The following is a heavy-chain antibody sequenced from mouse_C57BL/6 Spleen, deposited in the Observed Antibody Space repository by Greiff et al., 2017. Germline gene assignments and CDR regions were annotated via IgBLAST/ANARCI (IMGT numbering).Heavy chain of an antibody. CDR2: INPGSGGT. V-gene: IGHV1-54*01. CDR1: GYAFTNYL. D-gene: IGHD2-4*01. Sequence: QVQLQQSGAELVRPGTSVKVSCKASGYAFTNYLIEWVKQRPGHGLEWIGVINPGSGGTNYNAKFKGKATLTADKTASTAYMQLSSLTSEDSAVYFCARTPAYYDYDVAMYDWGQGTSVTFSS. CDR3: ARTPAYYDYDVAMYD. J-gene: IGHJ4*01.